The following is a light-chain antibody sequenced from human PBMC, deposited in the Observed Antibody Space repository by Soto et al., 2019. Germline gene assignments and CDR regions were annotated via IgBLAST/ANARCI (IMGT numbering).Light chain of an antibody. CDR1: QSVSSN. CDR3: QQYEKWPPSIT. Sequence: EIVMTQSPSTLSVSPGERATRSCRASQSVSSNLAWYQQKPGQAPRLLIYGASTRATGISARFSGGGSGTEFTLTISSLQSEDFALYFCQQYEKWPPSITFGQGTRLEI. CDR2: GAS. V-gene: IGKV3-15*01. J-gene: IGKJ5*01.